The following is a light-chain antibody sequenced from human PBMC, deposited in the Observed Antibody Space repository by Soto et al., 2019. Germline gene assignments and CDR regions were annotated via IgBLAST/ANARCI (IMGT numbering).Light chain of an antibody. V-gene: IGKV1-5*01. CDR3: QQYNTYWT. J-gene: IGKJ1*01. Sequence: DIQMTQFPSALSASVGDRVTITCRASQNVNNWLAWYQHKPGKAPQLLIYDASVLESGVPSRFSGSGSGTEFTLAINGLQSDDFATYCCQQYNTYWTFGPGTKVEVE. CDR2: DAS. CDR1: QNVNNW.